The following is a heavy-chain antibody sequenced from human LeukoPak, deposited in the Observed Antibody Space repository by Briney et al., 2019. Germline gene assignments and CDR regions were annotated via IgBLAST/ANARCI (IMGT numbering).Heavy chain of an antibody. V-gene: IGHV3-21*01. CDR3: ARELAARQDLDY. D-gene: IGHD6-6*01. J-gene: IGHJ4*02. CDR1: GFTFSSNS. CDR2: IDSSGRDT. Sequence: GGSLRLSCAASGFTFSSNSMNWVRQPPGKGLEWVSSIDSSGRDTYYAGSVKGRFTISRDNAKNSLYLQMNSLRAEDTAVYCCARELAARQDLDYWGQGTLVTVSS.